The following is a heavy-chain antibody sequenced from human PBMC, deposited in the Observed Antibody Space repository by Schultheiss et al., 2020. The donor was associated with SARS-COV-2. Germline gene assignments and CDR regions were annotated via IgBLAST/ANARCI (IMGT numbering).Heavy chain of an antibody. CDR3: ARRKQISPPRDYYYMDV. V-gene: IGHV4-38-2*02. J-gene: IGHJ6*03. D-gene: IGHD2-15*01. CDR1: SYSISRGYY. CDR2: IYYSGST. Sequence: SETLSLTCTVSSYSISRGYYWGWIRQPPGKGLEWIGYIYYSGSTNYNPSLKSRVTISVDTSKNQFSLKLSSVTAADTAVYYCARRKQISPPRDYYYMDVWGTGTTVTVSS.